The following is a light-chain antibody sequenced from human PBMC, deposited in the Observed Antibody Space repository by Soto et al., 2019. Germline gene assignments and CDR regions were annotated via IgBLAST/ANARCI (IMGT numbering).Light chain of an antibody. CDR1: QSVSSN. V-gene: IGKV3-15*01. CDR3: QQYHNWPIT. CDR2: DAS. J-gene: IGKJ5*01. Sequence: EIVMTQSPATLSVSPGESATLSCRASQSVSSNLAWHQQKPGQAPRILMYDASTRATGISARFSGSGSGTEFTLTISSLQSEDFAVYHCQQYHNWPITVGQGTRLESK.